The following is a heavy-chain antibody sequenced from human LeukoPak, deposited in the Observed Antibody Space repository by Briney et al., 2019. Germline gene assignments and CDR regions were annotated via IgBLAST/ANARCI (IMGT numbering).Heavy chain of an antibody. V-gene: IGHV3-23*01. CDR3: AKDRPTAAGTGYYYYGMDV. J-gene: IGHJ6*02. D-gene: IGHD6-13*01. Sequence: GGSLRLSCAASGFTFSSYAMSWVRQAPGKGLEWVSAISGSGGSTYYADSVKGRFTTSRDNSKNTLYLQMNSLRAEDTAVYYCAKDRPTAAGTGYYYYGMDVWGQGTTVTVSS. CDR2: ISGSGGST. CDR1: GFTFSSYA.